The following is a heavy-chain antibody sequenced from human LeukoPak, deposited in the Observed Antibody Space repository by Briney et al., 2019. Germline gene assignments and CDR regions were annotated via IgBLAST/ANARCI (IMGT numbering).Heavy chain of an antibody. CDR1: GGSFSGYY. CDR3: ASDSFGVVILFDY. V-gene: IGHV4-34*01. Sequence: SETLSFTCAVYGGSFSGYYWSWIRQPPGKGLEWIGENNHSGSTDYNPSLKSRVTISVDTSKNQFSLKLSSVTAEDTAVYYCASDSFGVVILFDYWGQGTLVTVSS. J-gene: IGHJ4*02. CDR2: NNHSGST. D-gene: IGHD3-3*01.